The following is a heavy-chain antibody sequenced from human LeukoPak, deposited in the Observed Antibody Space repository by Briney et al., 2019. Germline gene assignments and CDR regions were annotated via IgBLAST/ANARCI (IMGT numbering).Heavy chain of an antibody. CDR1: GYTFTSYG. Sequence: ASVKVSCKASGYTFTSYGIGWVRQAPGQGLEWMGWISAYNGNTNYAQKLQGRVTMTTDTSTSTAYMELRSLRSDDTAVYYCARSPHSSYSSSWYGRYFQHWGQGTLVTVSS. CDR3: ARSPHSSYSSSWYGRYFQH. J-gene: IGHJ1*01. V-gene: IGHV1-18*01. D-gene: IGHD6-13*01. CDR2: ISAYNGNT.